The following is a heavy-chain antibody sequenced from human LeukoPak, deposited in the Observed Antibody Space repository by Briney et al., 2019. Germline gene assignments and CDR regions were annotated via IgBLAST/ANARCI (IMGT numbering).Heavy chain of an antibody. CDR3: AKGSAASRPYFFDY. D-gene: IGHD2-21*01. V-gene: IGHV3-23*01. CDR2: ISGSGGST. Sequence: GGSLRLSCAASGFTFSSYAMSWVRQAPGKGLEWVSAISGSGGSTYYADSVKGRFTISRDNSKNTLYLEMSGLRVEDTATYYCAKGSAASRPYFFDYWGQGALVTVSS. J-gene: IGHJ4*02. CDR1: GFTFSSYA.